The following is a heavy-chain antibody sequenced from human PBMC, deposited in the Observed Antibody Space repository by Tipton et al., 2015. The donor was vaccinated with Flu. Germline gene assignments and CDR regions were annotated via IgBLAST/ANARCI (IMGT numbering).Heavy chain of an antibody. J-gene: IGHJ3*01. CDR3: AREDCRATDCFYDDAFDL. D-gene: IGHD2-15*01. CDR2: IYSGDDT. V-gene: IGHV3-66*01. CDR1: GLSVSDNY. Sequence: SLRLSCEASGLSVSDNYMTWVRQAPGKGLEWISVIYSGDDTKYADSVKGRFTISRDNAKNTLYLQMNSLRAEDTAVYYCAREDCRATDCFYDDAFDLWGQGTMVTVSS.